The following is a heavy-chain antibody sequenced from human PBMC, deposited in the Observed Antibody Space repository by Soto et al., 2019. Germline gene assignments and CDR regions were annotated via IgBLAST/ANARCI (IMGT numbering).Heavy chain of an antibody. V-gene: IGHV1-2*02. CDR2: INPHSGDT. CDR3: ARDVYSVEY. Sequence: ASVKVSCKTSGYTFAGHYLHWIRQAPGQGPEWMGWINPHSGDTSYAEKFQGRVTMTRDTSFSTAYMELSRLRSDDTAMYYCARDVYSVEYWGQGTLVTVSS. J-gene: IGHJ4*02. CDR1: GYTFAGHY. D-gene: IGHD2-8*01.